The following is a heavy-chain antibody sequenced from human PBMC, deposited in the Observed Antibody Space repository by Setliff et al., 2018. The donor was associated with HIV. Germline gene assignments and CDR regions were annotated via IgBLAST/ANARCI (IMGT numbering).Heavy chain of an antibody. CDR1: GFTFSNAW. D-gene: IGHD2-21*01. CDR3: TTGFGKYCG. V-gene: IGHV3-15*01. CDR2: IKSKSDGGTT. Sequence: GGSLRLSCAASGFTFSNAWMNWVRQAPGKGLEWVGRIKSKSDGGTTDYAAPVKGRFSISRDDSNHTVYLQMNSLKTEDTAVYYCTTGFGKYCGWGQGTLVTVSS. J-gene: IGHJ1*01.